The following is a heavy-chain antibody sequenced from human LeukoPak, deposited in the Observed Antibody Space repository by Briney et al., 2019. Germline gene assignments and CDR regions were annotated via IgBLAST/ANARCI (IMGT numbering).Heavy chain of an antibody. J-gene: IGHJ4*02. Sequence: SETLSLTCAVYGGSFSGYYWSWIRQPAGKGLEWIGRIYTSGSTNYNPSLKSRVTISVDTSKNQFSLKLSSVTAADTAVYYCARDLDYGDYGTFDYWGQGTLVTVSS. D-gene: IGHD4-17*01. CDR1: GGSFSGYY. CDR3: ARDLDYGDYGTFDY. V-gene: IGHV4-4*07. CDR2: IYTSGST.